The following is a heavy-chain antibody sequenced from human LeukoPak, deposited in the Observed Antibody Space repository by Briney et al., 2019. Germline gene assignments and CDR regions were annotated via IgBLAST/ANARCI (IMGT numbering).Heavy chain of an antibody. J-gene: IGHJ4*02. CDR2: ISSSSSYI. D-gene: IGHD1-26*01. CDR3: AREDPEGGDY. Sequence: GGSLRLSCAASGFTFSSYSMNWVRKAPGKGLEWVSSISSSSSYIYYADSVKGRFTISRDNAKNSLYLQMNSLRAEDTAVYYCAREDPEGGDYWGQGTLVTVSS. V-gene: IGHV3-21*01. CDR1: GFTFSSYS.